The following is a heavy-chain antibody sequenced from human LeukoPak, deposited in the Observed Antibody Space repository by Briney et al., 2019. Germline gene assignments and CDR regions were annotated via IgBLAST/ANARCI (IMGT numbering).Heavy chain of an antibody. J-gene: IGHJ4*02. CDR2: ISSSSSYT. CDR1: GFTFSDYY. V-gene: IGHV3-11*05. D-gene: IGHD4-23*01. CDR3: ARDDYGGNSDLGY. Sequence: GGSLRLSCAASGFTFSDYYMSWIRQAPGKGLEWVSYISSSSSYTNYADSVKGRFTISRDKAKNSLYLQMNSLRAEDTAVYYCARDDYGGNSDLGYWGQGTLVTVSS.